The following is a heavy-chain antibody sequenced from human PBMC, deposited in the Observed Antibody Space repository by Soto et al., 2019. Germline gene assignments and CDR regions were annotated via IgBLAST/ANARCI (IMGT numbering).Heavy chain of an antibody. D-gene: IGHD2-2*01. CDR2: ISSSSSYI. Sequence: GGSLRLSCAASGFTFSSYSMNWVRQAPGKGLEWVSSISSSSSYIYYADSVKGRFTISRDNAKNSLYLQMNSLRAEDTAVYYRARIRGYQLLETYYYYGMDVWGQGTTVTVSS. J-gene: IGHJ6*02. V-gene: IGHV3-21*01. CDR3: ARIRGYQLLETYYYYGMDV. CDR1: GFTFSSYS.